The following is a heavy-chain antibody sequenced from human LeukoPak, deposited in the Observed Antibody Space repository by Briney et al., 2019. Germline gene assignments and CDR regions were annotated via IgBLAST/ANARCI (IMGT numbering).Heavy chain of an antibody. Sequence: GASVKVSCKASGYTFTTYDINWVRQATGQGLEWMGWMNPNTGNTGYAQKFQGRVTITRDTSISTAYMELSSLRSEDTAVYYCARFLAGTRHFHFYYYMDVWGKGTTVTISS. J-gene: IGHJ6*03. CDR2: MNPNTGNT. V-gene: IGHV1-8*03. CDR3: ARFLAGTRHFHFYYYMDV. D-gene: IGHD3-9*01. CDR1: GYTFTTYD.